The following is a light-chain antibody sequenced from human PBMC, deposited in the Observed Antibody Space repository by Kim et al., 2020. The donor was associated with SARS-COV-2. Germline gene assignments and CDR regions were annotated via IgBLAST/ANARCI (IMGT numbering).Light chain of an antibody. V-gene: IGLV10-54*04. CDR3: STWDSSLRNVV. CDR1: SNNVGNHG. CDR2: RNN. Sequence: QTATLTCTRNSNNVGNHGAAWLQQHQGHPPKLLSYRNNNRPSGISEGFSASRSGNTASLTITGLQPEDEADYYCSTWDSSLRNVVFGGGTQLTVL. J-gene: IGLJ2*01.